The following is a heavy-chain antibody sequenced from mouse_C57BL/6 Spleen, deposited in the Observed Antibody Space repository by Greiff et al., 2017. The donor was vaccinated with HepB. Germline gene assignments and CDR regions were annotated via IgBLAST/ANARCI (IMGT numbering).Heavy chain of an antibody. CDR1: GFSLTSYG. CDR3: AKGVYYYGSSYHLWYFDV. D-gene: IGHD1-1*01. V-gene: IGHV2-3*01. J-gene: IGHJ1*03. CDR2: IWGDGST. Sequence: QVQLQESGPGLVAPSQSLSITCTVSGFSLTSYGVSWVRQPPGKGLEWLGVIWGDGSTNYHSAHISRLSISKDNSKSQDFLKLNSLQTADTATYYCAKGVYYYGSSYHLWYFDVWGTGTTVTVSS.